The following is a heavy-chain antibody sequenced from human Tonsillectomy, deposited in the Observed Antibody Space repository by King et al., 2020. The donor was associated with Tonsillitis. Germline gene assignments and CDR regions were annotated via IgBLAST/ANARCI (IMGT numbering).Heavy chain of an antibody. CDR2: INAGNGNT. D-gene: IGHD3-22*01. Sequence: QLVQSGAEVKKPGASVKVSCKASGYTFTSYAMQWVRQAPGQRLEWMGWINAGNGNTKYSQKFQGRVTITRDTSASTAYMELSSLRSEDTAVYYCASGGSYYDSSGYYDYWGQGTLVTVSS. CDR3: ASGGSYYDSSGYYDY. V-gene: IGHV1-3*01. J-gene: IGHJ4*02. CDR1: GYTFTSYA.